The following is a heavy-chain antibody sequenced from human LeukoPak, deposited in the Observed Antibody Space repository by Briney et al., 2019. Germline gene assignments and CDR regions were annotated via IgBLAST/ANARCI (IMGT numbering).Heavy chain of an antibody. CDR3: ARLASSWYGVDY. CDR2: INPSGGST. V-gene: IGHV1-46*01. CDR1: GYTFTSYY. D-gene: IGHD6-13*01. Sequence: ASVKVSCKASGYTFTSYYMHWVRQAPGQGLEWMGIINPSGGSTSYAQKFQGRVTMTRDTSTSTVYMELSSLRSEETAVYYCARLASSWYGVDYWGQGTLVTVSS. J-gene: IGHJ4*02.